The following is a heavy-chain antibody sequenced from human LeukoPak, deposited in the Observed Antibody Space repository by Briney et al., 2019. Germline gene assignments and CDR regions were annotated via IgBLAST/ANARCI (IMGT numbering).Heavy chain of an antibody. D-gene: IGHD4-17*01. CDR1: GFTFSGYG. Sequence: GRSLRLSCAASGFTFSGYGMHWVRQAPGKGLEWVAVIWYDGSNKYYADSVKGRFTISRDNSKNTLYLQMNSLRAEDTAVYYCARDPSPLRKETFDYWGQGTLVTVSS. V-gene: IGHV3-33*01. CDR2: IWYDGSNK. CDR3: ARDPSPLRKETFDY. J-gene: IGHJ4*02.